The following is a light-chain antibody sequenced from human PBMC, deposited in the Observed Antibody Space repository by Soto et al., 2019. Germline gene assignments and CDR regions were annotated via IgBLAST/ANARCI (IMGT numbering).Light chain of an antibody. J-gene: IGKJ2*01. CDR1: QSIIRN. CDR2: GAS. Sequence: EIVMTQSPATLSVSPGERATLSCRASQSIIRNLAWYQQKPGQAPRLLIYGASTRATGIPARFSGSGSGTEFTLTISSLQSEDFAVYYCQQYNDWPPHTFGQGTKPEIQ. V-gene: IGKV3-15*01. CDR3: QQYNDWPPHT.